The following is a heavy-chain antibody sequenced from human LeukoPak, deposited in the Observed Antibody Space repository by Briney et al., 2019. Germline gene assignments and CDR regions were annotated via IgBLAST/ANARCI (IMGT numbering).Heavy chain of an antibody. CDR1: GFTLTAYD. Sequence: GGSLRLSCAASGFTLTAYDINWVRQATGKSLEWVSTIGTAGDTYYPGSVKGRFTISRENAKNSLYLQMNSLRAGDTAVYYCARSIGDYESEVFDIWGQGTMVTVSS. J-gene: IGHJ3*02. V-gene: IGHV3-13*01. CDR3: ARSIGDYESEVFDI. D-gene: IGHD4-17*01. CDR2: IGTAGDT.